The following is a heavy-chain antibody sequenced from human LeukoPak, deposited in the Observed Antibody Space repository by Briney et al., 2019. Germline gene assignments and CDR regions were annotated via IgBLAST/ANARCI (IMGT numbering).Heavy chain of an antibody. CDR3: ARSIGLRYFDWLPEYY. Sequence: ASVKASFKASGYTFTIYDINWVRQATGQGLEWMGWMNPNSGNTGYAQKFQGRVTMTRNTSISTAYMELSSLRSEDTAVYYCARSIGLRYFDWLPEYYWGQGTLVTISS. CDR2: MNPNSGNT. V-gene: IGHV1-8*01. CDR1: GYTFTIYD. D-gene: IGHD3-9*01. J-gene: IGHJ4*02.